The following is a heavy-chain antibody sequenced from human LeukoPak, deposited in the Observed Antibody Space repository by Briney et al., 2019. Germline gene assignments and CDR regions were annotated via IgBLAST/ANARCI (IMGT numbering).Heavy chain of an antibody. CDR1: GGTFSSYA. J-gene: IGHJ4*02. D-gene: IGHD5-18*01. CDR2: IIPIVGTA. Sequence: SVKLSCKASGGTFSSYAISWVRQAPGQGLEWMGGIIPIVGTANNAQKVQGRGTITAAESTTTAHMELSSLRSEDTAVYYCARGEMENTAMVTFFDYWGQGTLVTASS. CDR3: ARGEMENTAMVTFFDY. V-gene: IGHV1-69*13.